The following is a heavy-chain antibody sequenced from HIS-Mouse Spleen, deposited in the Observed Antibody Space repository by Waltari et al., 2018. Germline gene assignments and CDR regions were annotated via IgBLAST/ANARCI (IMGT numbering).Heavy chain of an antibody. Sequence: QVQLVESGGGVVQPGRSLRLSCAASGFTFSSYAMHWVRQAPGTGLEGVAVKSYDGSNKYYADSVKGRFTISRDNSKNTLYLQMNSLRAEDTAVYYCARKRYYFDYWGQGTLVTVSS. CDR1: GFTFSSYA. J-gene: IGHJ4*02. V-gene: IGHV3-30*04. CDR3: ARKRYYFDY. CDR2: KSYDGSNK.